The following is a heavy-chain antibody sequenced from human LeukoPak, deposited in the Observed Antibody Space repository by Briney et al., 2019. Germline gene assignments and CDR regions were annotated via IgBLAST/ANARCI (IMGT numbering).Heavy chain of an antibody. CDR2: IYYSGST. CDR1: GGSISGYY. D-gene: IGHD2-21*01. Sequence: PSETLSLTCTVSGGSISGYYWSWIRQPPGKGLEWIGYIYYSGSTNYNPSLKSRVTISVDTSKNQFSLKLSSVTAADTAVYYCVVSRTLYYYYMDVWGKGTTVTVSS. V-gene: IGHV4-59*01. J-gene: IGHJ6*03. CDR3: VVSRTLYYYYMDV.